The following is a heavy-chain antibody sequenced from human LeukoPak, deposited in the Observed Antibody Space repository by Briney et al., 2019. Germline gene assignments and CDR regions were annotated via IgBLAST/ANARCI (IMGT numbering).Heavy chain of an antibody. CDR1: GGSIRSSY. D-gene: IGHD5-12*01. Sequence: SETLSLTCTVSGGSIRSSYWSWIRQPPGKGLEGIGYMYYSGSTKYNPSLKSRVTMSVDTSQNQFSLKLSSVTAADTAVYHCARVSVNGYGYYYFDYWGQGTLVTASS. V-gene: IGHV4-59*01. CDR2: MYYSGST. CDR3: ARVSVNGYGYYYFDY. J-gene: IGHJ4*02.